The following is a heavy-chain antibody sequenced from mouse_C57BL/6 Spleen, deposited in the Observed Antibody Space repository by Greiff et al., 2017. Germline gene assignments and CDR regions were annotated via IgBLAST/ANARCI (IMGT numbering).Heavy chain of an antibody. CDR2: ISYDGSN. D-gene: IGHD4-1*01. Sequence: EVQLQESGPGLVKPSQSLSLTCSVTGYSITSGYYWNWIRQFPGNKLEWMGYISYDGSNNYNPSLKNRISITRDTSKNQFFLKLNSVTTEDTATYYCASLTGTYYFDYWGQGTTLTVSS. CDR3: ASLTGTYYFDY. V-gene: IGHV3-6*01. J-gene: IGHJ2*01. CDR1: GYSITSGYY.